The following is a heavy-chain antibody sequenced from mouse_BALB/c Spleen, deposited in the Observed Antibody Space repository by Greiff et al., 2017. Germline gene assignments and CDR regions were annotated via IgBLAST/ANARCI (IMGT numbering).Heavy chain of an antibody. V-gene: IGHV1S137*01. J-gene: IGHJ1*01. D-gene: IGHD1-1*01. CDR3: ASTITTVVAEYFDV. CDR2: ISTYYGDA. CDR1: GYTFTDYA. Sequence: QFQLQQSGAELVRPGVSVKISCKGSGYTFTDYAMHWVKQSHAKSLEWIGVISTYYGDASYNQKFKGKATMTVDKSSSTAYMELARLTSEDSAIYYCASTITTVVAEYFDVWGAGTTVTVSS.